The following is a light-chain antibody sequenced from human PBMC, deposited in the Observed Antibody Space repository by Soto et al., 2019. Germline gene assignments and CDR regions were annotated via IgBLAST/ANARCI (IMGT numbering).Light chain of an antibody. CDR1: QGISSY. CDR2: AAS. V-gene: IGKV1-9*01. J-gene: IGKJ4*01. CDR3: QQHNSYPLT. Sequence: DIQLTQSPSFLSASVGDRVTITCRASQGISSYLAWYQQKPGKAPKLLIYAASTLQSGVPSRFSGSRSGTEFTLTISSLQPEYFATYYCQQHNSYPLTFGGGTKVEIK.